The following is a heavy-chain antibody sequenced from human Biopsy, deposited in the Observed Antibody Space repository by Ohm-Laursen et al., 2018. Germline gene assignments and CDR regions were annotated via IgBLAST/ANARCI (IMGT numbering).Heavy chain of an antibody. Sequence: SLRLSCAASGFIFGNYAMHWVRQAPGKGLEWVSGINWNSDNLGYVGSVKGRFTISRDNAKNSLYLQMNSLRAEDTAVYYCARVRLVRKIISQPGDYWGQGTLVTVSS. D-gene: IGHD3-10*01. CDR3: ARVRLVRKIISQPGDY. V-gene: IGHV3-9*01. CDR2: INWNSDNL. J-gene: IGHJ4*02. CDR1: GFIFGNYA.